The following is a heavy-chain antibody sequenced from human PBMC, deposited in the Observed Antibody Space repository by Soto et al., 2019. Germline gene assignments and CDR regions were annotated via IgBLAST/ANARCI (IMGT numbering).Heavy chain of an antibody. V-gene: IGHV1-69*13. CDR1: GGTFSSYA. CDR2: IIPIFGTA. J-gene: IGHJ4*02. CDR3: ARLLRGYSGTGDY. D-gene: IGHD5-12*01. Sequence: SVKVSCKASGGTFSSYAISWVRQAPGQGLEWMGGIIPIFGTAKYAQKFQGRVTITADESTSTAYMELSSLRSEDTAVYYCARLLRGYSGTGDYGGQGTLVTV.